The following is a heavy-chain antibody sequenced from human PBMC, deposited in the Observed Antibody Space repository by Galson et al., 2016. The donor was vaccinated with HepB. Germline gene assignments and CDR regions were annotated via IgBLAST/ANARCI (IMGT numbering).Heavy chain of an antibody. V-gene: IGHV3-23*01. CDR3: AKSLQGAAAGSWFDP. J-gene: IGHJ5*02. D-gene: IGHD6-13*01. CDR2: ISGSGGST. CDR1: GFTFSDYA. Sequence: SLRLSCAASGFTFSDYALNWVRQAPGKWLEWVSSISGSGGSTLYIDSVKGRFTISRDNSKNTLYLQMTSLRAEDTAIYYCAKSLQGAAAGSWFDPWGQGTLVTVSS.